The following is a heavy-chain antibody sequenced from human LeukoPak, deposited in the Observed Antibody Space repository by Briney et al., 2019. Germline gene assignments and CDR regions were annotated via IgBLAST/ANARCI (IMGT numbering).Heavy chain of an antibody. J-gene: IGHJ5*02. CDR3: ARPRFRDILTGYYNWFDP. CDR2: INHSGST. V-gene: IGHV4-34*01. CDR1: GGSFSGYY. D-gene: IGHD3-9*01. Sequence: SETLSLTCAVYGGSFSGYYWSWIRQPPGKGLEWIGEINHSGSTNYNPSLKSRVTIPVDTSKNQFSLKLSSVTAADTAVYYCARPRFRDILTGYYNWFDPWGQGTLVTVSS.